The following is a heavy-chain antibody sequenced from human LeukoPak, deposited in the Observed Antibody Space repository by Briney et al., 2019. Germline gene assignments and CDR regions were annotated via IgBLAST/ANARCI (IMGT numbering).Heavy chain of an antibody. J-gene: IGHJ5*01. D-gene: IGHD3-10*01. Sequence: PGGSLRLSCAASGFTFSDYYMSWIRQAPGKGLEWVSGITSGLTPHYADSVKGRFTISRDNAKNSLYLQMDSLRAEDTAVYYCAKEGAYPIITYDSWGQGALVTVSS. V-gene: IGHV3-69-1*01. CDR1: GFTFSDYY. CDR3: AKEGAYPIITYDS. CDR2: ITSGLTP.